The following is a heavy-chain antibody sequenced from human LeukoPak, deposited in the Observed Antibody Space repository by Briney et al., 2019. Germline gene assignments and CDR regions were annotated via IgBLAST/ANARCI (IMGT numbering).Heavy chain of an antibody. CDR1: GYTFISYD. Sequence: ASVKVSCKASGYTFISYDINWVRQVTGQGLEWMGWMNPNSGNTGYAQKFQGRVTITADESTSTAYMELSSLRSEDTAVYYCARDVYCSSTTCSYYFDYWGQGTLVTVSS. CDR2: MNPNSGNT. D-gene: IGHD2-2*01. CDR3: ARDVYCSSTTCSYYFDY. V-gene: IGHV1-8*03. J-gene: IGHJ4*02.